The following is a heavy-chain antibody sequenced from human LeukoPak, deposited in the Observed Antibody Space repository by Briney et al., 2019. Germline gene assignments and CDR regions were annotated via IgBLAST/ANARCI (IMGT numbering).Heavy chain of an antibody. Sequence: SETLSLTCTVSGGSISSSGYYWGWIRQPPGKGLEWIASIYYSGSTYYNPSLKSRVTISVDTSKNQLSLKLSSLTAADTAVYYCARHEYSGGYCGLSWFDPSGQGPLVTVSP. D-gene: IGHD1-26*01. J-gene: IGHJ5*02. CDR3: ARHEYSGGYCGLSWFDP. CDR2: IYYSGST. CDR1: GGSISSSGYY. V-gene: IGHV4-39*01.